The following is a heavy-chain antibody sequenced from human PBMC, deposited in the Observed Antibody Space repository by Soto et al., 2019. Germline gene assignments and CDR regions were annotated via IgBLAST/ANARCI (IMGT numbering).Heavy chain of an antibody. CDR2: IIPIFGTA. V-gene: IGHV1-69*06. Sequence: QVQLVQSGAEVKKPGSSVKVSCKTSRGTFSTYSIVWVRQAPGEGLEWMGGIIPIFGTANYAQKFQDRVTSTADKSSNTAFMELSSLKSEDTAMYYCASSSGNNYGVGTNYYFDYWGQGTLVTVSS. D-gene: IGHD1-26*01. CDR1: RGTFSTYS. J-gene: IGHJ4*02. CDR3: ASSSGNNYGVGTNYYFDY.